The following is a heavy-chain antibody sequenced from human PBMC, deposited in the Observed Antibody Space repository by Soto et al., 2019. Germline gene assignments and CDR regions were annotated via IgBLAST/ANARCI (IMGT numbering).Heavy chain of an antibody. Sequence: PSETLSLTCTVSGGSISSGGYYWSWIRQHPGKGLEWIGYIYYSGVTNYNPSLESRVTISVDTSKNQFSLKLSSVTAADTAVYYCARAFLSNFYDSRGYFNSYYFDHWGQGTLVTVSS. J-gene: IGHJ4*02. D-gene: IGHD3-22*01. CDR3: ARAFLSNFYDSRGYFNSYYFDH. CDR2: IYYSGVT. V-gene: IGHV4-30-4*08. CDR1: GGSISSGGYY.